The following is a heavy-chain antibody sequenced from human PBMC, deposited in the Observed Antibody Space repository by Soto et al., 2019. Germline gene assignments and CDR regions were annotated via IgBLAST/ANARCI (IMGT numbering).Heavy chain of an antibody. CDR3: ARGYGGPIGWFDP. Sequence: QVQLVQSGAEVKKPGASVKVSCKASGYTFTSYAMHWVRQAPGQRLEWMGWINAGNGNTKYSQKFQGRVTITRHTSASTAYMELSSLRSEDTAVYYCARGYGGPIGWFDPWGQGTLVTVSS. D-gene: IGHD3-16*01. J-gene: IGHJ5*02. V-gene: IGHV1-3*01. CDR1: GYTFTSYA. CDR2: INAGNGNT.